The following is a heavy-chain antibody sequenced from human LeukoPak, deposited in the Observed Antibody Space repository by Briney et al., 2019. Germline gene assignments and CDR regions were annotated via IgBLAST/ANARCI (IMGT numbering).Heavy chain of an antibody. Sequence: SETLSLTCTVSGGSISGYYWSWIRQPPGKGLEWIGYIYYSGSTSYNPSLKSRVTISVDTSKNQFSLKLNSVTAADTAVYYCAREPRYCSRTTSCYHANHFYYMDVWGKGTTVTVSS. CDR2: IYYSGST. CDR1: GGSISGYY. CDR3: AREPRYCSRTTSCYHANHFYYMDV. D-gene: IGHD2-2*01. V-gene: IGHV4-59*01. J-gene: IGHJ6*03.